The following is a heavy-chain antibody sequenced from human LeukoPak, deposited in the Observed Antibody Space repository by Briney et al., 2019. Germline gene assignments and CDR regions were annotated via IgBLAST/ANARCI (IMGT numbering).Heavy chain of an antibody. D-gene: IGHD6-19*01. Sequence: SETLSLTCTVSGDSFTSVTDYWAWIRQPPGKGLEWIASGDFSGGTYYNPALESRVAISADMSKNQISLKLTSVTGADTAVYYCAGERGEEYSSGWYKTNYFYNWGQGIRVTVSS. CDR1: GDSFTSVTDY. V-gene: IGHV4-39*07. CDR2: GDFSGGT. J-gene: IGHJ4*02. CDR3: AGERGEEYSSGWYKTNYFYN.